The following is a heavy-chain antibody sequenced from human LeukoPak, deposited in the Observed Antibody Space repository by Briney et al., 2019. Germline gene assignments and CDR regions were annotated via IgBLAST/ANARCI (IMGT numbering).Heavy chain of an antibody. CDR3: AKETVYGSGLHNLDY. CDR1: GGSISSYY. J-gene: IGHJ4*02. D-gene: IGHD3-10*01. V-gene: IGHV4-4*07. CDR2: IYTSGST. Sequence: SETLSLTCTVSGGSISSYYWSWIRQPAGKGLEWIGRIYTSGSTNYNPSLKSRVTISVDTSKNQFSLKLSSVTAADTAVYYCAKETVYGSGLHNLDYWGRGTLVTVSS.